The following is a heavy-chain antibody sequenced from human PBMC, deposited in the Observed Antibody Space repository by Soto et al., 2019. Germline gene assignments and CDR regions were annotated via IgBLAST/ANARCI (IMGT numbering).Heavy chain of an antibody. CDR1: GFIFSSYA. D-gene: IGHD2-2*01. CDR2: ISGSGIST. Sequence: ELQLLESGGDLVQPGGSLRLSCAASGFIFSSYAMSWVRQAPGKGLEWVSAISGSGISTYYADSVKGRFTISRDNSKNTLYLQMNSLRAEDTAVYYCAKETISTSCCNWFDPWGQGTLVTVSS. V-gene: IGHV3-23*01. J-gene: IGHJ5*02. CDR3: AKETISTSCCNWFDP.